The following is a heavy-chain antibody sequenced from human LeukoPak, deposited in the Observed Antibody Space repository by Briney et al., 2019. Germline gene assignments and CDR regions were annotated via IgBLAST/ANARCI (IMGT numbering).Heavy chain of an antibody. V-gene: IGHV4-38-2*02. CDR3: ARAGYGDSDFDP. CDR2: IYHSGNT. Sequence: SETLSLTCTVSGYSISTSYYWGWIRQPPGKGLEWIGSIYHSGNTYYNPSLKSRVTISVDTSKNQFSLKLNSVTAADTAVYYCARAGYGDSDFDPWGQGTLVTVSS. D-gene: IGHD4-17*01. CDR1: GYSISTSYY. J-gene: IGHJ5*02.